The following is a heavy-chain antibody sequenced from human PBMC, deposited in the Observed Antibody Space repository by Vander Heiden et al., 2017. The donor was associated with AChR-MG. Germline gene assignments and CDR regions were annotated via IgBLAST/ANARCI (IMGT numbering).Heavy chain of an antibody. V-gene: IGHV1-69*01. D-gene: IGHD3-22*01. Sequence: QVQLVQSGAEVKKPGSSVKVSCKASGGTFSSYAISWVRQAPGQGLEWMGGIIPIFGTANYAQKFQGRVTITADESTSTAYMELSSLRSEDTAVYYCARDKEDYYDSNHDAFDIWGQGTMVTVSS. CDR3: ARDKEDYYDSNHDAFDI. CDR1: GGTFSSYA. CDR2: IIPIFGTA. J-gene: IGHJ3*02.